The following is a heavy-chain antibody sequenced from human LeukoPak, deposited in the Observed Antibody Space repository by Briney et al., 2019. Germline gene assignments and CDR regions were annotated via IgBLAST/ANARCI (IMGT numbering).Heavy chain of an antibody. CDR3: SRKLGNAVEN. V-gene: IGHV3-73*01. D-gene: IGHD7-27*01. J-gene: IGHJ4*02. CDR1: GFALSGSD. CDR2: IRSRPNNYTT. Sequence: GGSPRLSCAALGFALSGSDMHWVRQASGKGLEWVGRIRSRPNNYTTAYAASVKGRFTISRDDSNNMAYLQMNSLKSDDTAVYYCSRKLGNAVENWGQGGLVIVSS.